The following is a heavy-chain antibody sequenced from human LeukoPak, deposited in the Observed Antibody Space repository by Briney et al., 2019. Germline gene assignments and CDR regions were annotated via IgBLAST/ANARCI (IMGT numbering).Heavy chain of an antibody. CDR2: IYYSGST. Sequence: PSETLSLTCTVSGGSISSSSYYWGWIRQPPGKGLEWIGSIYYSGSTYYNPSLKSRVTISVDTSKNQFSLKLSSVTVADTAVYYCARAVYYDFWSGYYGVGYYYYYMDVWGKGTTVTVSS. V-gene: IGHV4-39*07. CDR1: GGSISSSSYY. J-gene: IGHJ6*03. CDR3: ARAVYYDFWSGYYGVGYYYYYMDV. D-gene: IGHD3-3*01.